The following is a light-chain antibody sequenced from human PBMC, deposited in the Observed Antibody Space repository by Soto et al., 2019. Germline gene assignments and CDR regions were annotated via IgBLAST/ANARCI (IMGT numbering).Light chain of an antibody. J-gene: IGKJ1*01. CDR3: QQSYSAPGA. V-gene: IGKV1-39*01. CDR2: AAS. CDR1: QSISSY. Sequence: DIQMTQSPSSLSASVGDRVTITCRASQSISSYLNWYQQKPGKAPKLLIYAASSLQSGVPSRFSGSGSGTDFTLTISSLQPEDFAIYYCQQSYSAPGAFGQGTEVEIK.